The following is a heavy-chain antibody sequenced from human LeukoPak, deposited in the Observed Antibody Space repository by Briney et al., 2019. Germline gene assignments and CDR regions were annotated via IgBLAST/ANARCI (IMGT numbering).Heavy chain of an antibody. Sequence: PGGSLRLSCAASGFTFSSYEMNWVRQAPGKGLEWVSYISSSGSTIYYADPVKGRFTISRDNAKNSLYLQMNSLRAEDTAVYYCATDYYDSSGYYGTADYWGQGTLVTVSS. V-gene: IGHV3-48*03. CDR2: ISSSGSTI. CDR3: ATDYYDSSGYYGTADY. CDR1: GFTFSSYE. D-gene: IGHD3-22*01. J-gene: IGHJ4*02.